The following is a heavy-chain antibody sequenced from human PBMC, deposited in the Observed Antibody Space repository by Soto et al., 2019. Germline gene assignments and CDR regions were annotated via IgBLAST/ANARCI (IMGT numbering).Heavy chain of an antibody. Sequence: GGSLRLSCAAYGFTFSRYTMHWVRKAPGKGLEWVAIISYDGSNRFYADSVKGRFTISRDNSKNTLYVQMNSLRAEDTAVFYCARSGGSYFGPFDSWGQGTLVTVSS. CDR2: ISYDGSNR. CDR1: GFTFSRYT. J-gene: IGHJ4*02. V-gene: IGHV3-30-3*01. D-gene: IGHD1-26*01. CDR3: ARSGGSYFGPFDS.